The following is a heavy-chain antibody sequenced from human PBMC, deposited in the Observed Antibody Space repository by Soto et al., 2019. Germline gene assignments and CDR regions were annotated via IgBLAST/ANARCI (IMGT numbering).Heavy chain of an antibody. J-gene: IGHJ6*02. V-gene: IGHV3-73*01. CDR2: SGNKANSYAT. Sequence: GGSLRLSCAGSGFAFSGSTIHWVRQASGKGLEWVGRSGNKANSYATQYAAAVEGRFIISRDVSKNTLYLQMNSLKTEDTAVYYCALDMAGTYYGMDVWGQGTTVTVSS. CDR3: ALDMAGTYYGMDV. CDR1: GFAFSGST. D-gene: IGHD2-2*03.